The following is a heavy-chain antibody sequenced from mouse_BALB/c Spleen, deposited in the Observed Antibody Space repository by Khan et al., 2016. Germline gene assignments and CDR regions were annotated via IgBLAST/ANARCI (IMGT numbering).Heavy chain of an antibody. Sequence: EVQLQESGPDLVKPSQSLSLTCTVTGYSITSDYSWHWIRQFPGNKLEWMGYIHYSGNTNYNPSLKSRVSITRDTSKNQPFLQLNSVTTADTATYYCLRYYYGVDPWFAYWGQGTLVTVSA. J-gene: IGHJ3*01. CDR2: IHYSGNT. CDR3: LRYYYGVDPWFAY. V-gene: IGHV3-1*02. CDR1: GYSITSDYS. D-gene: IGHD1-1*01.